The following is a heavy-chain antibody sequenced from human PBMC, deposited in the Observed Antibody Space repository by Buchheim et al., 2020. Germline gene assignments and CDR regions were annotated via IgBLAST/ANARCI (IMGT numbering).Heavy chain of an antibody. CDR3: AKRGEFCSGNRCYDSGFDY. Sequence: EVQLLESGGGLVQPGGSLRLSCAASGFTFSTYTMSWVRQAPGKGLDWVSTLSGSGTTTYYADSVKGRFTISRDSFKSTLYLQMNSLRVEDTAVYYCAKRGEFCSGNRCYDSGFDYWGRGTL. J-gene: IGHJ4*02. V-gene: IGHV3-23*01. CDR1: GFTFSTYT. D-gene: IGHD2-15*01. CDR2: LSGSGTTT.